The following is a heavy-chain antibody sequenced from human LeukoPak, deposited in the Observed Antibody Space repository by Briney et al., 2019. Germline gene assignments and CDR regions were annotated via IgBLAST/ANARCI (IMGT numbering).Heavy chain of an antibody. CDR2: FKTKYNQV. V-gene: IGHV3-23*05. J-gene: IGHJ4*02. CDR3: ARSVPDYTRFDY. D-gene: IGHD4-11*01. CDR1: GFTFSDYA. Sequence: GGSLRLSCVASGFTFSDYAMNWVRQAPGKGLECVSTFKTKYNQVYYAESVRGRFTISTDNSNNTVYLQMNSLRAEDTALYYCARSVPDYTRFDYWGQGALVTVS.